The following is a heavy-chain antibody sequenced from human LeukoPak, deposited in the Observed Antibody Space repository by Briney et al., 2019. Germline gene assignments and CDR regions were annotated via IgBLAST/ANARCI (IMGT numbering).Heavy chain of an antibody. Sequence: SETLSLTCTVSGGSISSGDYYWSWIRQPPGKGLEWIGYIYYSGSTYYNPSLKSRVTISVDTSKNQFSLKLSSVTAADTTVYYCVKYCSSTSCYGGYGVDVWGQGTTVTASS. J-gene: IGHJ6*02. CDR3: VKYCSSTSCYGGYGVDV. V-gene: IGHV4-30-4*01. D-gene: IGHD2-2*01. CDR2: IYYSGST. CDR1: GGSISSGDYY.